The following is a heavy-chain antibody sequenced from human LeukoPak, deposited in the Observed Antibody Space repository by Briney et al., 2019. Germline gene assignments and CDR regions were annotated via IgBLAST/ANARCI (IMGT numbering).Heavy chain of an antibody. CDR2: ISTRSGTI. Sequence: GGSLRLSCATSGFTFSNYGMSWVRQAPGKGLEWISYISTRSGTIYYADSVKGRSTISRDNAKNSLYLQMNSLRDEDTAVYYCARDGPLDYWGQGILVIVSS. CDR1: GFTFSNYG. CDR3: ARDGPLDY. J-gene: IGHJ4*02. V-gene: IGHV3-48*02.